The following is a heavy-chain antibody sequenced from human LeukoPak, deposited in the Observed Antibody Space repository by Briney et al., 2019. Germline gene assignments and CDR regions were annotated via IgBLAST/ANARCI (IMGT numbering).Heavy chain of an antibody. CDR3: ARASTGNDDGQIDY. Sequence: PGGSLRLSCAASGFTFTTYGMHWVRQAPGKGLEWVAFIRYDGSNKYYEDSVKGRFTISRDNSKNTVYQQMNSLRAEDTAVYYCARASTGNDDGQIDYWGQGTLVTVSS. CDR1: GFTFTTYG. V-gene: IGHV3-30*02. J-gene: IGHJ4*02. D-gene: IGHD1-1*01. CDR2: IRYDGSNK.